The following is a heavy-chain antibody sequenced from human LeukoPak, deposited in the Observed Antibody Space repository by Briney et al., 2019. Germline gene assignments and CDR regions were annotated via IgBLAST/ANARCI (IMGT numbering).Heavy chain of an antibody. CDR3: AKDRAAAGSVYYFDY. J-gene: IGHJ4*02. V-gene: IGHV3-30*02. CDR1: GFTFSSYS. D-gene: IGHD6-13*01. CDR2: IRYDGSNK. Sequence: SGGSLRLSCAASGFTFSSYSMNWVRQAPGKGLEWVAFIRYDGSNKYYADSVKGRFTISRDNSKNTLYLQMNSLRAEDTAVYYCAKDRAAAGSVYYFDYWGQGTLVTVSS.